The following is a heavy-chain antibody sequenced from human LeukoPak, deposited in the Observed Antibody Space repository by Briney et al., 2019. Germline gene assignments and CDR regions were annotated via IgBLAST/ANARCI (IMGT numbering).Heavy chain of an antibody. J-gene: IGHJ4*02. CDR3: AREAAWGSYVNY. Sequence: GGSLRPSCAASGFTFSDYYMGWIRQAPGKGLEWVSYISSSGSTIYYADSVKGRFTISRDNTKNSLYLQMNSLRAEDTAVYYCAREAAWGSYVNYWGQGTLVTVSS. CDR1: GFTFSDYY. CDR2: ISSSGSTI. V-gene: IGHV3-11*01. D-gene: IGHD1-26*01.